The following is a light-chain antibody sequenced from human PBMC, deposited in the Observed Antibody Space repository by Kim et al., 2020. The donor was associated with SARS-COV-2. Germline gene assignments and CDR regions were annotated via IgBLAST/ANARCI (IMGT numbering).Light chain of an antibody. CDR2: KAS. J-gene: IGKJ4*01. CDR3: QQYIDYST. Sequence: SVSVGDRVTITCRASQRLGDWLAWYQQRPGKAPKLLIYKASTLQTGVPPRFSGSGSGTEFTLTITSLQPDDFATYYCQQYIDYSTFGGGTKVDIK. V-gene: IGKV1-5*03. CDR1: QRLGDW.